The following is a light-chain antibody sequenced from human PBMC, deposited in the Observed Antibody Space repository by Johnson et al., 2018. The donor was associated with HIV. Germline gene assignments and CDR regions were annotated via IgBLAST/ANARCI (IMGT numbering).Light chain of an antibody. V-gene: IGLV1-51*01. Sequence: QSILTQTPSVSAAPGQKVTVSCSGSSSNIGNNYVSWYQQLPGRAPKLLIYDNNKRPSGIPDRFSGSKSATSATLGITGLQTRDEADYYCGTWDTSLNAYGFGTGTKVTVL. CDR1: SSNIGNNY. J-gene: IGLJ1*01. CDR2: DNN. CDR3: GTWDTSLNAYG.